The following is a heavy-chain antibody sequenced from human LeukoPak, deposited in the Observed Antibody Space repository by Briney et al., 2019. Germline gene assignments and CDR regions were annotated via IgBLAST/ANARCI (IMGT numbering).Heavy chain of an antibody. CDR1: GFTFSSYE. J-gene: IGHJ4*02. CDR3: VREDPPWKY. Sequence: GGSLRLSCAASGFTFSSYEMNWVRQAPGKGLEWVSYISSSGSTIYYADFVRGRFTISRDNSKNTLYLQMSSLRAEDTAVYYCVREDPPWKYWGQGTLVTVSS. V-gene: IGHV3-48*03. CDR2: ISSSGSTI. D-gene: IGHD1-1*01.